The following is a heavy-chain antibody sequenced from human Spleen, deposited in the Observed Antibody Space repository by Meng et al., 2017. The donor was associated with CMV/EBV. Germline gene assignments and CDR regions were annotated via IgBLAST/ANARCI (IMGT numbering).Heavy chain of an antibody. CDR3: AREVNTGIEGGMDV. Sequence: GSLRLSCTVSGGSISSYYWSWIRQPPGKGLEWIGYIYYSGSTNYNPSLKSRVTISVDTSKNQFSLKLSSVTAADTAVYYCAREVNTGIEGGMDVWGQGTTVTVSS. V-gene: IGHV4-59*12. J-gene: IGHJ6*02. D-gene: IGHD1-26*01. CDR2: IYYSGST. CDR1: GGSISSYY.